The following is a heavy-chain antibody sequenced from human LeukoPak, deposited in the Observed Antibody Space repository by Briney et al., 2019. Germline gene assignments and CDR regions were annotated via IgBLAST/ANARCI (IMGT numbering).Heavy chain of an antibody. CDR1: GFTFNKHW. CDR2: LKENGTEK. J-gene: IGHJ4*02. D-gene: IGHD3-10*01. V-gene: IGHV3-7*03. CDR3: AKDGVSYYYVDY. Sequence: GGSLRLSCAASGFTFNKHWMSWVRQAPGKGLEWVANLKENGTEKMYVDSVKGRFTISRDNSKNTLYLQMNSLRAEDTAVYYCAKDGVSYYYVDYWGQGTLVTVSS.